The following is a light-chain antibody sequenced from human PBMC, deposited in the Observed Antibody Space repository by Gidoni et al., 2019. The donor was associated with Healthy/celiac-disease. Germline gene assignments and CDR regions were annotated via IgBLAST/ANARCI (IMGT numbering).Light chain of an antibody. CDR3: QQYNSPPLT. V-gene: IGKV1-5*03. J-gene: IGKJ1*01. CDR1: QSISSW. Sequence: DIQMTQSPSTLSASVGDRVTLTCRARQSISSWLAWYQQKPGKAPKLLIYKASSLESGVPSRFSGSGSGTEFTLTISSLQPDDFATYYCQQYNSPPLTFGQGTKVEIK. CDR2: KAS.